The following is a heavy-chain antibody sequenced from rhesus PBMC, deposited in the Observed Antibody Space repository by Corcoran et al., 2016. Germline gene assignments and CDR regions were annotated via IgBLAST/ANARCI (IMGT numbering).Heavy chain of an antibody. CDR2: IYGSGSST. J-gene: IGHJ2*01. D-gene: IGHD1-44*01. CDR3: ARGGRREWYFDL. CDR1: GGSISSSY. V-gene: IGHV4S11*01. Sequence: QVQLQQWGEGLVKPSETLSLTCAVSGGSISSSYWSWIRQAPGKGLEWIGYIYGSGSSTNYNPSLQSRVTLSVDTSKNQLSLKLSSVTTAGTAVYYCARGGRREWYFDLWGPGTPITISS.